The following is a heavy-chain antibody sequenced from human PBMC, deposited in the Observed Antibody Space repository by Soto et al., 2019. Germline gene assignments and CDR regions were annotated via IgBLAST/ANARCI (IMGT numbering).Heavy chain of an antibody. CDR1: GYSFTSYW. Sequence: GESLKISCKGSGYSFTSYWIGWVRQMPGKGLEWMGIIHPGDSDTRYSPSFQGQVTISADKSISTAYLQWSSLKASDTAMYYCARRAHIVATYYYYGMDVWGQGTTVTVSS. CDR2: IHPGDSDT. D-gene: IGHD5-12*01. CDR3: ARRAHIVATYYYYGMDV. J-gene: IGHJ6*02. V-gene: IGHV5-51*01.